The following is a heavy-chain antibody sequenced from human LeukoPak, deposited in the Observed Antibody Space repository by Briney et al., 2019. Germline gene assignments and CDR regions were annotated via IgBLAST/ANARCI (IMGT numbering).Heavy chain of an antibody. CDR2: ISSSSSYI. D-gene: IGHD3-22*01. Sequence: GGSLRLSCAASGFTSSSYSMYWVRQAPGKGLEWVSSISSSSSYIYYADSVKGRFTISRDNAKNSLYLQMNSLRAEDTAVYYCAREGSGYYYRFDYWGPGTLVTVSS. CDR3: AREGSGYYYRFDY. CDR1: GFTSSSYS. J-gene: IGHJ4*02. V-gene: IGHV3-21*01.